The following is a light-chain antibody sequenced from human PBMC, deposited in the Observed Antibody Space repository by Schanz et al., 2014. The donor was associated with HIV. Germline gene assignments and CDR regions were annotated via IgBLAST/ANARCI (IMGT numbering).Light chain of an antibody. V-gene: IGLV2-14*01. CDR3: SSYAATSNVL. J-gene: IGLJ3*02. CDR2: DVT. Sequence: QSALTQPASVSGSPGQSITLSCTGTSNDIGFYSYVSWYQQHPGKAPKLIIYDVTYRPSGVSARFSGSKSGSTASLTISGLQAEDEADYYCSSYAATSNVLFGGGTKLIVL. CDR1: SNDIGFYSY.